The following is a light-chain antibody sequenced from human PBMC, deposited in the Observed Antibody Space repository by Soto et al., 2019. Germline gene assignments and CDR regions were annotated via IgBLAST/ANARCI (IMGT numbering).Light chain of an antibody. CDR3: ATWNDSLNGHVA. Sequence: QSVLTQPPSASGTPGQRVTISCSGSSSNIGRNTVNWYQQLPGTAPKLLIYSNNQRPSGVPDRFSGSKSGTSASLAISGLQSEDEADYYCATWNDSLNGHVAFGGGTKVTVL. J-gene: IGLJ2*01. CDR2: SNN. V-gene: IGLV1-44*01. CDR1: SSNIGRNT.